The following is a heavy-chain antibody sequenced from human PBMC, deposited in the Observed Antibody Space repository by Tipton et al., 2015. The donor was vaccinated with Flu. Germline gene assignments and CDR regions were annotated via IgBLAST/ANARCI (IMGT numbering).Heavy chain of an antibody. CDR1: GFTFDDYG. D-gene: IGHD6-13*01. CDR2: INWNGGST. V-gene: IGHV3-20*01. Sequence: SLRLSCAASGFTFDDYGMSWVRQAPGKGLEWVSGINWNGGSTGYADSVKGRFTISRDNAKNSLYLQMNSLRAEDTALYHCARGGFISSSWLGATYYYMDVWGKGTTVTVSS. J-gene: IGHJ6*03. CDR3: ARGGFISSSWLGATYYYMDV.